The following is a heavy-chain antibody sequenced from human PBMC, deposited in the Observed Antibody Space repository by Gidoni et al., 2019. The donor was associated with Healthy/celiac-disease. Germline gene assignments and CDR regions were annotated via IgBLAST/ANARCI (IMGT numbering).Heavy chain of an antibody. CDR1: GFPLRSYA. D-gene: IGHD6-19*01. CDR2: ISYDGRNK. Sequence: QVQLVESGGGVVQPGGSRRLSCAADGFPLRSYAMHWVRQAPGKGLEWVAVISYDGRNKYYADSVKGRFTISRDNSKNTLYLQMNSLRAEDTAVYYCARFRTEEWLGTVYFDLWGRGTLVTVSS. CDR3: ARFRTEEWLGTVYFDL. V-gene: IGHV3-30*04. J-gene: IGHJ2*01.